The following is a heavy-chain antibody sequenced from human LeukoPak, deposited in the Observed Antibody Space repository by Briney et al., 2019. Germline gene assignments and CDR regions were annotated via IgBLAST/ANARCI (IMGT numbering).Heavy chain of an antibody. CDR2: INPNSGGT. Sequence: ASVQVSCKASGYTFTGYYMHWVRQAPGQGLEWMGRINPNSGGTNYAQKFQGRVTMTRDTSISTAYMELSRLRSEDTAVCYCARVGWNGGNSGRVLVGDYWGQGTLVTVSS. J-gene: IGHJ4*02. CDR3: ARVGWNGGNSGRVLVGDY. CDR1: GYTFTGYY. V-gene: IGHV1-2*06. D-gene: IGHD4-23*01.